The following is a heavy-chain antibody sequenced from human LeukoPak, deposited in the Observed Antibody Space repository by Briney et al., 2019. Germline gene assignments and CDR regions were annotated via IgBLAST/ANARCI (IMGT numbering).Heavy chain of an antibody. V-gene: IGHV1-69*04. CDR3: AREPYSSSSSGKVDY. CDR1: GGTFSSYA. D-gene: IGHD6-6*01. CDR2: IIPILGIA. Sequence: ASVKVSCKASGGTFSSYAVSWVRQAPGQGLEWMGRIIPILGIANYAQKFQGRVTITADKSTSTAYMELSSLRSEDTAVYYCAREPYSSSSSGKVDYWGQGTLVTVSS. J-gene: IGHJ4*02.